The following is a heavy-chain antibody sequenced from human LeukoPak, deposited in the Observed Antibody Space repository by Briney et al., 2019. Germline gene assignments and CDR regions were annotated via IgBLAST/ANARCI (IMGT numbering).Heavy chain of an antibody. CDR1: GGSISTSNYY. CDR2: IFYSGST. Sequence: SETLSLTCTVSGGSISTSNYYWGWIRQPPGKGLEWIGNIFYSGSTYYSPSLKSRVTISVDTSKNQFSLKLSSVTAADTAVYYCARDPMVRGLHPPLYYFDYWGQGTLVTVSS. D-gene: IGHD3-10*01. V-gene: IGHV4-39*07. J-gene: IGHJ4*02. CDR3: ARDPMVRGLHPPLYYFDY.